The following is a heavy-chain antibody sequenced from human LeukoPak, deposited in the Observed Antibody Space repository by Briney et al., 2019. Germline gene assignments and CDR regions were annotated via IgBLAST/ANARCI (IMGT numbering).Heavy chain of an antibody. D-gene: IGHD3-22*01. CDR1: GGTFSSYA. J-gene: IGHJ4*02. V-gene: IGHV1-69*13. Sequence: SVKVSCKASGGTFSSYAISWVRQAPGQGLEWMGGIIPIFGTANYAQKFQGRVTITADESTSTAYMELSSLRSEDTAVYYCARDRYYYDSSGYYQFDYWGQGTLVTVSS. CDR3: ARDRYYYDSSGYYQFDY. CDR2: IIPIFGTA.